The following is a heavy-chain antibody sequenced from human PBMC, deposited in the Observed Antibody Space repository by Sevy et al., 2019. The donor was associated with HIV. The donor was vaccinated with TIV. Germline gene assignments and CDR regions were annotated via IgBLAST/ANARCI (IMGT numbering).Heavy chain of an antibody. Sequence: GGSLRLSCAASGFTFSSYAMHWVRQAPGKGLEWVAVISYDGSNKYYGDSVKGRFTISRDNSKNTLYLQMNSLRAEDTAGYYCARDGNFWSGYSLYYYYMDVWGKGTTVTVS. V-gene: IGHV3-30-3*01. J-gene: IGHJ6*03. CDR2: ISYDGSNK. CDR1: GFTFSSYA. D-gene: IGHD3-3*01. CDR3: ARDGNFWSGYSLYYYYMDV.